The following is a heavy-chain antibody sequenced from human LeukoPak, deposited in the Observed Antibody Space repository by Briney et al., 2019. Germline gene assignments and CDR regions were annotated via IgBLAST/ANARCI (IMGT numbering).Heavy chain of an antibody. CDR2: IYYSGST. D-gene: IGHD3-16*01. CDR1: GGSISSGDYY. V-gene: IGHV4-61*08. CDR3: ARVFARTLRGRSLTYYYGMDV. Sequence: PSETLSLTCTVSGGSISSGDYYWSWIRQPPGKGLEWIGYIYYSGSTNYNPSLKSRVTISVDTSKNQFSLKLSSVTAADTAVYYCARVFARTLRGRSLTYYYGMDVWGQGTTVTVSS. J-gene: IGHJ6*02.